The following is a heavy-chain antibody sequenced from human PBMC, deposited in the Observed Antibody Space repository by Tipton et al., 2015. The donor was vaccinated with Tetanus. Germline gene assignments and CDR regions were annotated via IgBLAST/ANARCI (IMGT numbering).Heavy chain of an antibody. D-gene: IGHD5-24*01. CDR2: IHPSGIT. CDR3: ARGLEPYKSWNF. J-gene: IGHJ4*02. CDR1: GFTLSRYT. Sequence: LRLSCAASGFTLSRYTLNWVRQAPGKGLEWVGEIHPSGITNYNPSLINRVTLSVDTSKNQFSLRLTSVTAADTAVYFCARGLEPYKSWNFWGQGALVTVSS. V-gene: IGHV4-34*01.